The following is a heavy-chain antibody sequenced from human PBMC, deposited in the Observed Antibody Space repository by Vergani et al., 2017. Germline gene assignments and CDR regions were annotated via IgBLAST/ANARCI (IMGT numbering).Heavy chain of an antibody. CDR2: ISPSNGQI. J-gene: IGHJ4*02. V-gene: IGHV1-18*01. CDR1: GYTFTKYN. Sequence: QVQLMQSGAEMKKPGASVKVSCETSGYTFTKYNINWLRQAPGHGLEWMGWISPSNGQIRYAQKFRGRVTMTKDTSTSTGYMEMRSLTFDDTAVYYCARRDDFGTCKYWGQGTLVTVSS. D-gene: IGHD3-3*01. CDR3: ARRDDFGTCKY.